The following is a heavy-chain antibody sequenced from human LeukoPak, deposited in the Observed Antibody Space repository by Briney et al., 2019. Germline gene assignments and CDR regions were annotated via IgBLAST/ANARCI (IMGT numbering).Heavy chain of an antibody. CDR2: ITHSGYT. D-gene: IGHD2-21*01. V-gene: IGHV4-34*01. Sequence: SETLSLTCAVYGGSFSGYYWSWIRQPPGKGLEWIGEITHSGYTNYNPSPKSRVTISVDTSKNQFSLRLSSVTAADTAMYYCARITWDGGDDAFDVWGQGTMVTASS. J-gene: IGHJ3*01. CDR1: GGSFSGYY. CDR3: ARITWDGGDDAFDV.